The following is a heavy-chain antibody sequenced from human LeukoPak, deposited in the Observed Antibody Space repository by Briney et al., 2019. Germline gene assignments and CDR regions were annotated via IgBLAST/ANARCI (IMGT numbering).Heavy chain of an antibody. CDR1: RDSISSYS. Sequence: ASETLSLTCTVSRDSISSYSWSWTRQPPGKGLEWIGYMYYSGSTNYNPSLKSRVTILVDTSKNQLSLKLSSVTAADTAVYYCARAGSGWSFDYWGQGTLVTVSS. CDR2: MYYSGST. CDR3: ARAGSGWSFDY. V-gene: IGHV4-59*01. D-gene: IGHD6-19*01. J-gene: IGHJ4*02.